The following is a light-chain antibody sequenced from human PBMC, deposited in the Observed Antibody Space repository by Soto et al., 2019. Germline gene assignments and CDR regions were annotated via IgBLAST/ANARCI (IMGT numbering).Light chain of an antibody. CDR3: SSYTISSTVV. V-gene: IGLV2-14*01. Sequence: QSALTQPASVSGSPGQSITISCTGTSSDVGGYNYVFWYQHHPGKAPKLMIYEVSNRPSGVSNRFSGSKSGNTASLTISGLQAEDEADYYCSSYTISSTVVFGGGTKLTVL. CDR2: EVS. CDR1: SSDVGGYNY. J-gene: IGLJ2*01.